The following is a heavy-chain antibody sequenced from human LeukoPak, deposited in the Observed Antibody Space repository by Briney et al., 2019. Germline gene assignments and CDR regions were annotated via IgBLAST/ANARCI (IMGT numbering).Heavy chain of an antibody. J-gene: IGHJ4*02. D-gene: IGHD3-16*01. CDR3: ARLPTGDFDY. CDR2: IRYDGSNK. CDR1: GFTFGSYG. Sequence: QTGGSLRLSCAASGFTFGSYGMHWVRQAPGKGLEWLAFIRYDGSNKYYADSVKGRFTISRDNSKNTLYLQMNSLRTEDTAVYYCARLPTGDFDYWGQGTLVTVSS. V-gene: IGHV3-30*02.